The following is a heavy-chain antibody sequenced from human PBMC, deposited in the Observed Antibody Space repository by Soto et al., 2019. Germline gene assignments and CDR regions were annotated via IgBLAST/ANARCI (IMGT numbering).Heavy chain of an antibody. V-gene: IGHV4-4*02. Sequence: PSETLSLTCAVSGGSISSSNWWSWVRQPPGKGLEWIGEIYHSGSTNYNPSLKSRVTISVDKSKNQFSLKLSSVPAADTAVYYCAREGLVPGDGYYYYYGMDVWGQGTTVTVSS. CDR1: GGSISSSNW. D-gene: IGHD3-10*01. J-gene: IGHJ6*02. CDR2: IYHSGST. CDR3: AREGLVPGDGYYYYYGMDV.